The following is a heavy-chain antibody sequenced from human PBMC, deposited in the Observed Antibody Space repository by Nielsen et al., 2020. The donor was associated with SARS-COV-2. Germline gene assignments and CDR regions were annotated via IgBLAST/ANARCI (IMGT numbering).Heavy chain of an antibody. CDR2: IDPSDSYT. CDR1: GYSFTSYW. Sequence: GESLKISCQGSGYSFTSYWISWVRQMPGKGLEWVGRIDPSDSYTNYSPSFQGHVTISADKSISTAYLQWSSLKASDTAMYYFARHWGDGGLFDYWGQGTLVTVSS. J-gene: IGHJ4*02. CDR3: ARHWGDGGLFDY. V-gene: IGHV5-10-1*01. D-gene: IGHD4-23*01.